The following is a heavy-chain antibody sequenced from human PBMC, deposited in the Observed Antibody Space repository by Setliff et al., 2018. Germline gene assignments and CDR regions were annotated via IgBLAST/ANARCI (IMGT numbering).Heavy chain of an antibody. Sequence: GGSLRLSCAASGFTFSSYSMNWVRRAPGKGLEWVSYISSSSSTIYYADSVKGRFTISRDNAKNSLYLQMNSLRAEYTAVYYCARDYTYYDFWSGHWSDAFDIWGQGTMVTVSS. CDR2: ISSSSSTI. CDR1: GFTFSSYS. V-gene: IGHV3-48*01. J-gene: IGHJ3*02. CDR3: ARDYTYYDFWSGHWSDAFDI. D-gene: IGHD3-3*01.